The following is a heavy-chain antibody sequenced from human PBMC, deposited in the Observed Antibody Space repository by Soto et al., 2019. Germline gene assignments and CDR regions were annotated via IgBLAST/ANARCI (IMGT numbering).Heavy chain of an antibody. V-gene: IGHV4-59*01. D-gene: IGHD6-13*01. Sequence: SETLSLTCTVSGGSISSYYWSWIRQPPGKGLEWIGYIYYSGSANYNPSLKSRVTISVDTSKNQFSLKLSSVTAADTAVYYCARDLRSILAAGTATWFYPRALRTPVPISS. J-gene: IGHJ5*02. CDR2: IYYSGSA. CDR3: ARDLRSILAAGTATWFYP. CDR1: GGSISSYY.